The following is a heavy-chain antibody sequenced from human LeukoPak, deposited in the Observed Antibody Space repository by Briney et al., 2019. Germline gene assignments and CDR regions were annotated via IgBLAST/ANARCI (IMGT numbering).Heavy chain of an antibody. V-gene: IGHV1-8*01. CDR2: MNPNSGNI. J-gene: IGHJ4*02. Sequence: ASVKVSCKASGYTFTSYDINWLRQATGQGLEWMGWMNPNSGNIGYAQKFQGRVTMTRNTSISTAYMELGSLRSEDTAVYYCAREGSGSYEDYWGQGTLVTVSS. CDR1: GYTFTSYD. CDR3: AREGSGSYEDY. D-gene: IGHD1-26*01.